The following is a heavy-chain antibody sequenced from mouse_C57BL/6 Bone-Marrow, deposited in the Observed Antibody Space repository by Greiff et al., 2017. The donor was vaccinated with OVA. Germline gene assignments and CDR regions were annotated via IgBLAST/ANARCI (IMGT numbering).Heavy chain of an antibody. CDR2: IWSGGST. CDR3: ARMGLYGRYAMDY. Sequence: QVQLQQSGPGLVQPSQSLSITCTVSGFSLTSYGVHWVRQSPGKGLEWLGVIWSGGSTDYNAAFISRLSISKDKSKSQVFFKMNSLQADETAIYDCARMGLYGRYAMDYWGQGTSVTVSS. CDR1: GFSLTSYG. J-gene: IGHJ4*01. D-gene: IGHD1-1*01. V-gene: IGHV2-2*01.